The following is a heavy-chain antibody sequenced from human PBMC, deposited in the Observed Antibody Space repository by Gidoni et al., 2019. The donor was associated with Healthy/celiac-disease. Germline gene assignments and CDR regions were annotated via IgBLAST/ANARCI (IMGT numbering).Heavy chain of an antibody. CDR3: AKYRAMVTRGGMDV. D-gene: IGHD5-18*01. J-gene: IGHJ6*02. Sequence: EVQLVESGGGLVQLGGSRRLSCAASGFPFPGYAMSWVRQAAGKGLGWVSAISGSGGSTSYADSVKGRFTISRDNSKNPLYLQMNSLRAEDTDVYYCAKYRAMVTRGGMDVWGQGTTVTVSS. V-gene: IGHV3-23*04. CDR1: GFPFPGYA. CDR2: ISGSGGST.